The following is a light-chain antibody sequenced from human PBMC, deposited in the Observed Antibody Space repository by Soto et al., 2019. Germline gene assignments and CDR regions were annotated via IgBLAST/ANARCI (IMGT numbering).Light chain of an antibody. V-gene: IGKV3-15*01. CDR3: QQYNNWLT. J-gene: IGKJ5*01. Sequence: IVLPQSPPTLSVSPGERATLSCRASQSVSSNLAWYQQKPGQAPRLLIYGASTRATGIPARFSGSGSGTEFTLTISSLQSEDFAVYYCQQYNNWLTFGQGTRLEIK. CDR2: GAS. CDR1: QSVSSN.